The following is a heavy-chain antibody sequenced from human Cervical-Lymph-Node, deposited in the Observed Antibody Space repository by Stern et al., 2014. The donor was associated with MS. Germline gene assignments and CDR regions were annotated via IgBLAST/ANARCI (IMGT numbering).Heavy chain of an antibody. CDR3: ARVWLTLYYFDY. CDR1: DNSVSSASYY. Sequence: QVQLQESGPGLVKPSETLSLTCSVSDNSVSSASYYWSWIRPPPGQGLEWFGSSVYNGIIDYNPSLKRRVTISVDKPQSQFSLRMTSVTAADTAVYYCARVWLTLYYFDYWGQGSLVTVSS. J-gene: IGHJ4*02. V-gene: IGHV4-61*01. D-gene: IGHD6-19*01. CDR2: SVYNGII.